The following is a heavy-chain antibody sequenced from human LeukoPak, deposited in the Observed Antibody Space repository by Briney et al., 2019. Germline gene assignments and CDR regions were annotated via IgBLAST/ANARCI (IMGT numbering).Heavy chain of an antibody. D-gene: IGHD1-26*01. V-gene: IGHV4-59*01. CDR3: ATLQVGEFDEYYFDY. J-gene: IGHJ4*02. CDR1: GGSISSYY. CDR2: IYYSGST. Sequence: SETLSLTCTVSGGSISSYYWSWIRQPPGKGLEWTGYIYYSGSTNYNPSLKGRVTISVDTSKNQFSLKLSSVTAADTAVYYCATLQVGEFDEYYFDYWGQGTLVTVSS.